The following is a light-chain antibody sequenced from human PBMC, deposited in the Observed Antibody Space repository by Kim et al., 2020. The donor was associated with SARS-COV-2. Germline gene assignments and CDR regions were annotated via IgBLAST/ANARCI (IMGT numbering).Light chain of an antibody. CDR3: QQRAKWPLT. V-gene: IGKV3-11*01. J-gene: IGKJ4*01. CDR2: DAS. CDR1: QTIARY. Sequence: SPGERATLSCRASQTIARYIVWYQQKPGQAPRLLINDASDRATGIAARFSGSGSGTDFTLTISSLETEDSAVYYCQQRAKWPLTFGGGTKLEI.